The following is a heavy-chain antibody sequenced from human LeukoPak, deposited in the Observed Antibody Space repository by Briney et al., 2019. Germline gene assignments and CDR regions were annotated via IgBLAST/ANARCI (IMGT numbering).Heavy chain of an antibody. Sequence: GESLKVSCKASGYTFTGYYMHWVRQAPGQGLEWMGWINPNSGGTNYAQKFQGWVTMTTDTSTSTAYMELRSLRSDDTAVYYCASGDIAAAAPSWGFDYWGQGTLVTVSS. D-gene: IGHD6-13*01. CDR2: INPNSGGT. V-gene: IGHV1-2*04. CDR1: GYTFTGYY. CDR3: ASGDIAAAAPSWGFDY. J-gene: IGHJ4*02.